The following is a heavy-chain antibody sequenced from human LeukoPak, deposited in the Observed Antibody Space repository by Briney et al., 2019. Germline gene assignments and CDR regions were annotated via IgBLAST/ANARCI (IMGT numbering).Heavy chain of an antibody. Sequence: SETLSLTCTVSGGSISSYYWSWIRQPAGKGLEWIGHIYNSGSTSYNPSLKGRVTMSVATSKNQFSLHLSSVTAADTAVYYCARSAFLVTAPGLYYFDYWGQGTLVAVSS. CDR3: ARSAFLVTAPGLYYFDY. D-gene: IGHD6-13*01. CDR2: IYNSGST. CDR1: GGSISSYY. J-gene: IGHJ4*02. V-gene: IGHV4-4*07.